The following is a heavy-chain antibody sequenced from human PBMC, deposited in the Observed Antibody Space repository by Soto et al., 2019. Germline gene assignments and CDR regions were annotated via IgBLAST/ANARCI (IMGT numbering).Heavy chain of an antibody. V-gene: IGHV4-59*01. Sequence: SETLSLTCTVSGGSISSYYWSWIRQPPGKGLEWIGYIYYSGSTNYNPSLKSRVTISVDTSKNQFSLKLSSVTAADTAVYYCARAGSSGSFYYFDYWGQGTLVTVSS. J-gene: IGHJ4*02. CDR2: IYYSGST. CDR1: GGSISSYY. CDR3: ARAGSSGSFYYFDY. D-gene: IGHD3-10*01.